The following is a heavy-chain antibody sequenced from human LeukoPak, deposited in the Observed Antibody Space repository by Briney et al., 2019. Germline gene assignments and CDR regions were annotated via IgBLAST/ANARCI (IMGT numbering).Heavy chain of an antibody. J-gene: IGHJ4*02. CDR3: ARGPVWSQWGY. D-gene: IGHD3-10*01. CDR2: IT. Sequence: SETLSLTCAVYGGSFSGYYWSWIRQPPGKGLEWIGEITNYSPSLKSRVTISVDTSKNQFSLKLSSVTAADTAVYYCARGPVWSQWGYWGQGTLVTVSS. V-gene: IGHV4-34*01. CDR1: GGSFSGYY.